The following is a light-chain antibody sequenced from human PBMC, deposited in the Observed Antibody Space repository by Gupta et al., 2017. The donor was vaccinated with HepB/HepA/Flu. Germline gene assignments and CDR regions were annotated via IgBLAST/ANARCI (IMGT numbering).Light chain of an antibody. CDR2: YDS. CDR1: NIGSKS. V-gene: IGLV3-21*04. CDR3: QVWDSSSDLGVV. J-gene: IGLJ2*01. Sequence: YVLTQPPSVSVAPGKTARITCGGNNIGSKSVHWYQQKPGQAPVLVIYYDSDRPSGIPERFSGSNSGNTATLTISRVEAGDEADYYCQVWDSSSDLGVVFGGGTKLTVL.